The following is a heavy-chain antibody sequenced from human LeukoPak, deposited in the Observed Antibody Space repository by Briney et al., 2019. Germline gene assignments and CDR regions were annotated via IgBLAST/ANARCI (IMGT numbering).Heavy chain of an antibody. CDR3: ARGTAARRGDFDY. J-gene: IGHJ4*02. V-gene: IGHV4-30-4*01. D-gene: IGHD6-6*01. CDR1: GGSISSGDYY. Sequence: NTSETLSLTCTVSGGSISSGDYYWSWIRQPPGKGLEWIGYIYYSGSTYYNPSLKSRVTISVDTSKNQFSLKLSSVTAADTAVYYCARGTAARRGDFDYWGQGTLVTVSS. CDR2: IYYSGST.